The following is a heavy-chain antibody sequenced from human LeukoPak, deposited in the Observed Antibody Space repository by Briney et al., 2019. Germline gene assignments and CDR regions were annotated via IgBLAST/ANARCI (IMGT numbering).Heavy chain of an antibody. CDR3: ARGRLGAAGIFEY. J-gene: IGHJ4*02. Sequence: SETLSLTCTVSGGSISSGVYYWSWIRQHPGKGLEWIGYIYDSGSTYYNPSLKSRVSISVDTSKNHFSLNLNSVTAADTAVYYCARGRLGAAGIFEYWGQGTLVTVSS. V-gene: IGHV4-31*03. D-gene: IGHD6-13*01. CDR2: IYDSGST. CDR1: GGSISSGVYY.